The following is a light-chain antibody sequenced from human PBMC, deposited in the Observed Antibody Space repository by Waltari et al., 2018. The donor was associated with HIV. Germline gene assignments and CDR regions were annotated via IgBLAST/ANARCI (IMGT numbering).Light chain of an antibody. CDR3: QQRSNRPRGYS. CDR2: DVS. V-gene: IGKV3-11*01. CDR1: QSVGSI. Sequence: EIVLTQSPATLSLSPGERATLSCRASQSVGSILAWYQQKPGQAPRLLMYDVSKRATDIPARVSGSGSGTDFTLTISSVEPEDFAVYYCQQRSNRPRGYSFGQGTKVE. J-gene: IGKJ2*03.